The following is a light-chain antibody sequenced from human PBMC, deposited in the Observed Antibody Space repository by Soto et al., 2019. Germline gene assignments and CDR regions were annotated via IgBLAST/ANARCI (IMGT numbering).Light chain of an antibody. V-gene: IGKV1-9*01. J-gene: IGKJ4*01. CDR2: AAS. Sequence: DIQLTQSPSFLSASVGDRVTITCRASQGISSYLAWYQQKPGKAPKLLIYAASTLQSGVPSRFSGSGSGTAFTLTISSLQPEDFATYYCQQLNSYPLTFGGGTKVGIK. CDR3: QQLNSYPLT. CDR1: QGISSY.